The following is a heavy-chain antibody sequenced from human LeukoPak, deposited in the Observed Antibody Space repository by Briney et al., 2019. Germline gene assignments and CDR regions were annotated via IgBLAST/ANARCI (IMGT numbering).Heavy chain of an antibody. Sequence: ASVTVSCKASGYTLTGYYMHWVRQAPGQGLEWMGRINPNSGGTNYAQKFQGRVTMTRDTSISTAYMELSRLRSDDTAVYYCARGFMGSRNDYWGQGTLVTVSS. D-gene: IGHD3-10*01. CDR2: INPNSGGT. CDR1: GYTLTGYY. V-gene: IGHV1-2*06. J-gene: IGHJ4*02. CDR3: ARGFMGSRNDY.